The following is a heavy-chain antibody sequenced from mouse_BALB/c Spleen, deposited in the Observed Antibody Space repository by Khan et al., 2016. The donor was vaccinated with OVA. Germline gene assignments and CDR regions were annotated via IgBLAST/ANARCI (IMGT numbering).Heavy chain of an antibody. V-gene: IGHV1-4*01. CDR2: INPSNGYT. CDR3: VRDGAYHRNDGWFAY. CDR1: GYTFTSYT. Sequence: QVQLQQSGAELARPGASVKMSCKASGYTFTSYTIHWIKERPGPGLEWIGYINPSNGYTNYNQKFKDKATLTTDKSSTTASLQLSSLTSDDSAVYNCVRDGAYHRNDGWFAYWGQGTRVTVSA. D-gene: IGHD2-14*01. J-gene: IGHJ3*01.